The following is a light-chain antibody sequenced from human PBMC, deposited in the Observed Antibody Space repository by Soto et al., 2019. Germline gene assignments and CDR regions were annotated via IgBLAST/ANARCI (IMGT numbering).Light chain of an antibody. CDR3: QQYYSYSSLT. CDR2: ETS. J-gene: IGKJ4*01. V-gene: IGKV1-5*03. CDR1: QTINHW. Sequence: DIQMTQSPSTLSASVGDRVTITCRARQTINHWLAWYQQKPGKAPKVLIYETSTLQGGVPSRFSGSGSGTEFTLNISSLQPDDFAYYYCQQYYSYSSLTFGGGTKVEIK.